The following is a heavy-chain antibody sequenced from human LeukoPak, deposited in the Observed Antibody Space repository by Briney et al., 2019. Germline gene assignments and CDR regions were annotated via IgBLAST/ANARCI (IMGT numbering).Heavy chain of an antibody. CDR2: INHSGST. CDR3: ASRMAPMVGFQH. J-gene: IGHJ1*01. D-gene: IGHD2-8*01. Sequence: PSETLSLTCAVYGGSFSGYYWSWIRQPPGKGLEWIEEINHSGSTNYNPSLKSRVTISVDTSKNQFSLKLSSVTAADTAVYYCASRMAPMVGFQHWGQGTLVTVSS. V-gene: IGHV4-34*01. CDR1: GGSFSGYY.